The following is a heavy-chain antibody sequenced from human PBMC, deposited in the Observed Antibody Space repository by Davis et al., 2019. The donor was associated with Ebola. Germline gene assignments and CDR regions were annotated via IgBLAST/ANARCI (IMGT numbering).Heavy chain of an antibody. J-gene: IGHJ5*02. Sequence: ASVKVSCKASGGAFSDYGFSWVRRAPGQGLEWMGRINPYNGGTSYAQKFQGRVTMTRDTSTSTAYMELSSLRSEDTAVYYCAAGVRFDPWGQGTLVTVSS. CDR1: GGAFSDYG. CDR2: INPYNGGT. CDR3: AAGVRFDP. D-gene: IGHD2-8*01. V-gene: IGHV1-8*02.